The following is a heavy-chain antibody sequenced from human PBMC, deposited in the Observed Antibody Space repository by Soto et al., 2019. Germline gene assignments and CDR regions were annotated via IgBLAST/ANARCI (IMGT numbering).Heavy chain of an antibody. CDR2: IKSNSDGGTT. CDR1: GFNFTNAW. Sequence: PGGSLRLSCAASGFNFTNAWMSWVRRAPGKGLEWVGRIKSNSDGGTTDNAAPVKGRFTISRDDSENTVYLQMNSLQTEDTAVYYFTATRAFWGRGTLVTVSS. CDR3: TATRAF. J-gene: IGHJ4*02. V-gene: IGHV3-15*01.